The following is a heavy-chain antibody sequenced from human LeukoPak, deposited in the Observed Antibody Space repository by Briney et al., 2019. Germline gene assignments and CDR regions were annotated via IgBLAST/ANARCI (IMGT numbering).Heavy chain of an antibody. CDR2: ISRSGSTK. D-gene: IGHD3-10*01. J-gene: IGHJ4*02. CDR1: GFTFSDYN. Sequence: GGSLRLSCAASGFTFSDYNMRWIRQAPGKGLEWVPSISRSGSTKYYADSVKGRFTISRDNAKNSLFLQMNSLRAEDTAVYYCARGKLWFGELSIWGQGTLVTVSS. V-gene: IGHV3-11*01. CDR3: ARGKLWFGELSI.